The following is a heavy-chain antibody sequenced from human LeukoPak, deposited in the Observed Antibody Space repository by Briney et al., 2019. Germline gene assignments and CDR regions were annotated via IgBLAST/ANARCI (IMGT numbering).Heavy chain of an antibody. D-gene: IGHD2-21*02. CDR3: VVVTAILHFDY. CDR2: INAYNGNT. J-gene: IGHJ4*02. Sequence: ASVKVSCKASGYTFTSYGISWVRQAPGQGLEWMGWINAYNGNTNYAQKLQGRVTVTTDTSTSTAYMELRSLRSDDTAVYYCVVVTAILHFDYWGQGTLVTVSS. CDR1: GYTFTSYG. V-gene: IGHV1-18*01.